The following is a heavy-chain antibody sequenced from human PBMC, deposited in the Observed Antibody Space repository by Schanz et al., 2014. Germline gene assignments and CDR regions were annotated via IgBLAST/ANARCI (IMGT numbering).Heavy chain of an antibody. CDR2: IYASGGT. Sequence: QLQLQESGPGLVKPSETLSLTCTVSGGSISSSSYYWGWIRQPPGKGLEWIGSIYASGGTYYNPSPKSRVTISVDPSKPLFPRRLRSVTAADTAVYFCARRGIGGTYYREPFDYWGQGTLVTVSS. J-gene: IGHJ4*02. CDR3: ARRGIGGTYYREPFDY. D-gene: IGHD1-26*01. CDR1: GGSISSSSYY. V-gene: IGHV4-39*01.